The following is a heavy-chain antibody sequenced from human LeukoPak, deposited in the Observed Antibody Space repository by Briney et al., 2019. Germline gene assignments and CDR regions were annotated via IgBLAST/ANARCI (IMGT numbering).Heavy chain of an antibody. CDR1: GYTFANYY. CDR2: INPSGGDT. J-gene: IGHJ3*02. Sequence: ASVTVSCEASGYTFANYYMHWVRQAPGQGLEWMGIINPSGGDTIYAQRFQGRVTMTRDMSTSTVYMELSSLRSEDTAVYYCASWNLYCSSTSCYLNAFDIWGQGTMVTVSS. CDR3: ASWNLYCSSTSCYLNAFDI. V-gene: IGHV1-46*01. D-gene: IGHD2-2*01.